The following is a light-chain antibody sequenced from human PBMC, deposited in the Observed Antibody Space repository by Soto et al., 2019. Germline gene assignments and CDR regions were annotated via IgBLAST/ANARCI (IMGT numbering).Light chain of an antibody. CDR1: SSNIGSNT. Sequence: QSVLTQPPSASGTPGQRVTISCSGSSSNIGSNTVNWYQQLPGTAPKLLIYSNNQRPSGVPDRFSGSKSGTSGSLAISGLQSEDEADYYCAAWDDSLNAVVFGGGTKVTVL. CDR3: AAWDDSLNAVV. CDR2: SNN. V-gene: IGLV1-44*01. J-gene: IGLJ2*01.